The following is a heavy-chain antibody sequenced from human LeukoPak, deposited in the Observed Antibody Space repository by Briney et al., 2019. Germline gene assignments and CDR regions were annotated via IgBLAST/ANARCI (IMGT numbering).Heavy chain of an antibody. CDR1: GFTFSDYY. J-gene: IGHJ4*02. V-gene: IGHV3-11*01. D-gene: IGHD3-22*01. CDR3: TRKTYYYDNTKGYFDY. Sequence: GGSLRLSCAASGFTFSDYYMSWIRQAPGKGLEWVSYISSSGSTIYYADSVKGRFTISRDNSRNSMFLQMNSLRAEDSAVYYCTRKTYYYDNTKGYFDYCGQGTLVTVPS. CDR2: ISSSGSTI.